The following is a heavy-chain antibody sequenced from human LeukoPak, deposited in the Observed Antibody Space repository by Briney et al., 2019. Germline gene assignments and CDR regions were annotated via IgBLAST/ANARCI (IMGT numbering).Heavy chain of an antibody. CDR2: MNPNSGNT. CDR1: GYTFTVYY. J-gene: IGHJ3*02. CDR3: ARGLLGDSSGCQAFDI. D-gene: IGHD3-22*01. Sequence: ASVKVSCKSSGYTFTVYYMHWVRQAPGQGLEWMGWMNPNSGNTGYSQKFQGRVTITRNSSISTAYMELSSLRSEDTAVYYCARGLLGDSSGCQAFDIWGQGTMVTVSS. V-gene: IGHV1-8*03.